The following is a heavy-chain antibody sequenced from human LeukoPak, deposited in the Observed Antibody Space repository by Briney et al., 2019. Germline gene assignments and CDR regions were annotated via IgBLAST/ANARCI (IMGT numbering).Heavy chain of an antibody. CDR3: ARVRAYYDISGWTDY. V-gene: IGHV3-48*04. D-gene: IGHD3-22*01. CDR2: ISSTSSTM. J-gene: IGHJ4*02. Sequence: PGRSLRLSCAASGFTFSSYSMNWVRQAPGKGLEWVSYISSTSSTMYYADSVKGRFTISRDNAKNSLYLQMNSLRAEDTAVYYCARVRAYYDISGWTDYWGQGTLVTVSS. CDR1: GFTFSSYS.